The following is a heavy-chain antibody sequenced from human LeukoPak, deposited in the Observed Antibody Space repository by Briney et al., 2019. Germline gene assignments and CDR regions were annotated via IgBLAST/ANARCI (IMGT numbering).Heavy chain of an antibody. Sequence: ASVKVSCKASGYTFTSYDINWVRQATGQGLEWMGWMNPNSGNTGYAQKFQGRVTMTEDTSTDTAYMELSSLRSEDTAVYYCATTITMVRGAFDYWGEGTLVTVSS. V-gene: IGHV1-8*01. CDR1: GYTFTSYD. J-gene: IGHJ4*02. CDR3: ATTITMVRGAFDY. D-gene: IGHD3-10*01. CDR2: MNPNSGNT.